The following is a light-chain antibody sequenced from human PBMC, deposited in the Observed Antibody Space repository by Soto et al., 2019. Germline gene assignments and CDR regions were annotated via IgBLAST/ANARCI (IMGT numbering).Light chain of an antibody. CDR2: GAS. V-gene: IGKV3-20*01. J-gene: IGKJ2*01. Sequence: DIVLTQSPGTLSLSPGERATLSCRASQTVRDGYLAWYQQKPGQAPRLFIYGASARATGIPDRFSGSGPGTAFNLTTSGLEPEDFAVYYCQQYGVSMFTFGQGAKLEIK. CDR1: QTVRDGY. CDR3: QQYGVSMFT.